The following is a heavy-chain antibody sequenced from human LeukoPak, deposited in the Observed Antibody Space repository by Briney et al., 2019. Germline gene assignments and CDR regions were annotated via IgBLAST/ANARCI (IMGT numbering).Heavy chain of an antibody. D-gene: IGHD5/OR15-5a*01. CDR1: GGSISSGYYY. J-gene: IGHJ3*02. V-gene: IGHV4-61*02. CDR3: AVNSTKHTFDI. Sequence: SETLSLTCTVSGGSISSGYYYWSWIRQPAGKGLEWIGRIYTSGSTNYNPSLKSRVTISVDTSKNQFSLELSSVSAADTAAYYCAVNSTKHTFDIWGQGTMVTVSS. CDR2: IYTSGST.